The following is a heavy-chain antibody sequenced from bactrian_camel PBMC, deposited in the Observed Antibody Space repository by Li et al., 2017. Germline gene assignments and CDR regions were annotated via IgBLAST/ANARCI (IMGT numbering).Heavy chain of an antibody. J-gene: IGHJ4*01. D-gene: IGHD1*01. Sequence: HVQLVESGGGLVQPGGSLRLSCAASGFSFSSYHMSWVRQAPGKGLEWVSSIYHDGSDPRYADSVKGRFTISQDHARNTLILEMNSLAPEDTAMYYCAASGPWRWGSDDGVTCDQWNRYNSWGQGTQVTVS. V-gene: IGHV3S6*01. CDR2: IYHDGSDP. CDR1: GFSFSSYH. CDR3: AASGPWRWGSDDGVTCDQWNRYNS.